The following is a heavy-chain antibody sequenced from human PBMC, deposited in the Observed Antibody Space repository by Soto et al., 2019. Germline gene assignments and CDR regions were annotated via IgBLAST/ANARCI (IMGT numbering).Heavy chain of an antibody. Sequence: SETLSLTCTVSGGSISSNSYYWAWIRQPPGKGLEWIGNIYYSGTTYYNPSLKSRVTISVDTSKNQFSLRLNSVTAADTAVFYCARSSIKPQVFMYPFDYWGQGTLVTVSS. J-gene: IGHJ4*02. V-gene: IGHV4-39*01. CDR3: ARSSIKPQVFMYPFDY. CDR2: IYYSGTT. D-gene: IGHD3-3*01. CDR1: GGSISSNSYY.